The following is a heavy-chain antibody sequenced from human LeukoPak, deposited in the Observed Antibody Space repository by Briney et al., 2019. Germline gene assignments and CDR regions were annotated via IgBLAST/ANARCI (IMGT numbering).Heavy chain of an antibody. CDR1: GGTFSSYA. CDR3: ARDRGGTSGNWFDP. CDR2: IIPIFGTA. Sequence: GASVKVSCKASGGTFSSYAISWVRQAPGQGLEWMGGIIPIFGTANYAQKFQGRVTITADESTSTAYMELSSLRSEGTAVYYCARDRGGTSGNWFDPWGQGTLVTVSS. D-gene: IGHD3-16*01. V-gene: IGHV1-69*13. J-gene: IGHJ5*02.